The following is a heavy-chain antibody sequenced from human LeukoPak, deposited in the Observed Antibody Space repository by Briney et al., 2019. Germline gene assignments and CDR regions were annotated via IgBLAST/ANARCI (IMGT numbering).Heavy chain of an antibody. J-gene: IGHJ4*02. CDR3: ARRSSSWSEFDY. V-gene: IGHV1-3*01. D-gene: IGHD6-6*01. CDR2: INAGNGNT. CDR1: GCTFTSYA. Sequence: GASVKVSCKASGCTFTSYAMHWVRQAPGQRLEWMGWINAGNGNTEYSRKFQGRVTITRDTSASTAYMELSSLRSEDTAVYYCARRSSSWSEFDYWGQGTLVTVSS.